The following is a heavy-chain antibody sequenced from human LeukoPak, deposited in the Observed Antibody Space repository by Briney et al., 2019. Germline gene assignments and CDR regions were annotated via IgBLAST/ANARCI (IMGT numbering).Heavy chain of an antibody. D-gene: IGHD6-19*01. V-gene: IGHV3-74*01. CDR3: AKEPASSGWFDP. CDR1: GFTFSSYW. J-gene: IGHJ5*02. Sequence: GGSLRLSCAASGFTFSSYWMHWVRQAPGKGLVWVSRINSDGSSRSYADSVKGRFTISRDSAKNTLYLQINSLRAEDTAVYYCAKEPASSGWFDPWGQGTLVAVSS. CDR2: INSDGSSR.